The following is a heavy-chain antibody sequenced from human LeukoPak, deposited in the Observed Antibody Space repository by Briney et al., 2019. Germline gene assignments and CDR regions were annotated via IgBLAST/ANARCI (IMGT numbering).Heavy chain of an antibody. V-gene: IGHV3-13*01. CDR2: IGYAGDT. CDR1: GFTFNDYD. CDR3: ARGSSGHLDAFDI. J-gene: IGHJ3*02. Sequence: GGSLRLSCAASGFTFNDYDMHWVRQGTGKGLEWVSVIGYAGDTDYSVSVKGRFTISREVAKKSLYLQMNSLRAGDTAVYYCARGSSGHLDAFDIWGQGTVVTVSS. D-gene: IGHD2-15*01.